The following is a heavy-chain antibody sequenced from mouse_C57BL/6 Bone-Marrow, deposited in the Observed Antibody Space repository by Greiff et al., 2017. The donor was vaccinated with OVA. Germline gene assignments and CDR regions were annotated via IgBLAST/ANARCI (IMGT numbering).Heavy chain of an antibody. CDR1: GFTFSSYG. J-gene: IGHJ3*01. V-gene: IGHV5-6*01. D-gene: IGHD2-4*01. CDR2: ISSGGSYT. Sequence: EVMLVESGGDLVKPGGSLKLSCAASGFTFSSYGMSWVRQTPDKRLEWVATISSGGSYTYYPDSVKGRFTISRDNAKNTLYLQMSSLKSEDTAMYYCARHEENYDYDVGSYWGQGTLVTVSA. CDR3: ARHEENYDYDVGSY.